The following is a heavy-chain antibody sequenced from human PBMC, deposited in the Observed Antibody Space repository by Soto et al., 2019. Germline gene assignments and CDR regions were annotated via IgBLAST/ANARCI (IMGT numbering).Heavy chain of an antibody. CDR1: GGTFSSYA. J-gene: IGHJ6*02. D-gene: IGHD1-7*01. Sequence: SSLKVSCKASGGTFSSYAISWVRQAPGQGLEWMGGIIPIFGTANYAQKFQGRVTITADESTSTAYMELSSLRSEDTAVYYCARGRAGTNYYYYGMDVWGQGTTVTVSS. CDR3: ARGRAGTNYYYYGMDV. V-gene: IGHV1-69*13. CDR2: IIPIFGTA.